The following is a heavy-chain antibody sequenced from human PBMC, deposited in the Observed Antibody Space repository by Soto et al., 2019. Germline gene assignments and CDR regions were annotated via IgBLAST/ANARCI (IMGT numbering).Heavy chain of an antibody. CDR1: GGSISSSNW. CDR2: IYHSGST. Sequence: PSETLSLTCAVSGGSISSSNWWSWVRQPPGKGLEWIGEIYHSGSTNYNPSLKSRVTISVDKSKNQFSLKLSSVTAADTAVYYCARDPQAVAGGYFDYWGQGTLVTVSS. CDR3: ARDPQAVAGGYFDY. V-gene: IGHV4-4*02. J-gene: IGHJ4*02. D-gene: IGHD6-19*01.